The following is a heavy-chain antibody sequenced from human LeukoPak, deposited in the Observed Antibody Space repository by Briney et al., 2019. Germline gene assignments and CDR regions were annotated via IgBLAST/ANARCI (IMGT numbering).Heavy chain of an antibody. CDR3: AKDPRTGAVSGIFYFDY. Sequence: GGSLRLSCAASGFTFSSIWMSWVRQAPGKGLEWVANINQDGREKYYVDSVKGRFTISRDNAKNTLYLQMDSLRPEDTAVYYCAKDPRTGAVSGIFYFDYWGQGTLLTVSS. CDR1: GFTFSSIW. J-gene: IGHJ4*02. V-gene: IGHV3-7*01. D-gene: IGHD6-19*01. CDR2: INQDGREK.